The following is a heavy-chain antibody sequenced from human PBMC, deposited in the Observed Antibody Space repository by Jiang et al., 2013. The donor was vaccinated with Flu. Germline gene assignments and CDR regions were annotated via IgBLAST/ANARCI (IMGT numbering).Heavy chain of an antibody. CDR3: ARAGYSKFDY. D-gene: IGHD5-12*01. Sequence: GSGLVKPSETLSLTCTVPSDSISSRTYYWGWISQSPGKGLEWIATIHYTGKTNYNPSLKSRVTISVDTSKNQFSLKLSFVTAADTAVYYCARAGYSKFDYWGQGTLVTVSS. V-gene: IGHV4-61*05. CDR1: SDSISSRTYY. CDR2: IHYTGKT. J-gene: IGHJ4*02.